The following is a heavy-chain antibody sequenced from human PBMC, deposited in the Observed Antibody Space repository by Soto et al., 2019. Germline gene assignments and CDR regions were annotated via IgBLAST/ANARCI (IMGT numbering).Heavy chain of an antibody. CDR1: GHSFTSYW. V-gene: IGHV5-51*01. Sequence: GESLKISCKGSGHSFTSYWIGWGRQMPGKGLEWMGIIYPGDSDTRYSPSFQGQVTISADKSFTTAYLQWSSLKASDTAMYYCARGRSVAGNFDYWGQGTLVTVS. J-gene: IGHJ4*02. CDR2: IYPGDSDT. D-gene: IGHD6-19*01. CDR3: ARGRSVAGNFDY.